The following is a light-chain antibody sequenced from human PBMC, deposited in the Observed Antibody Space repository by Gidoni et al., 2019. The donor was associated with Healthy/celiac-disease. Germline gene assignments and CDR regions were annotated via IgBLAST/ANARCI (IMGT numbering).Light chain of an antibody. J-gene: IGLJ2*01. Sequence: QSVLTQPPSVSGAPGQRVTISCTGSSSNIGAGYDVQWYQQLPGTAPKLLIYGNSNRPSGVPDRFSGSKSGTSASLAITGLQAEDEADYYCQSYDSSLSGVVFGGGTKLT. V-gene: IGLV1-40*01. CDR1: SSNIGAGYD. CDR2: GNS. CDR3: QSYDSSLSGVV.